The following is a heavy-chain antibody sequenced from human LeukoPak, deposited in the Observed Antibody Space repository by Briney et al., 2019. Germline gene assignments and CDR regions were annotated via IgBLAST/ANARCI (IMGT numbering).Heavy chain of an antibody. CDR1: GGSISSSSYY. Sequence: PSETLSLTCTVSGGSISSSSYYWGWIRQPPGKGLEWIGSIYYSGSTYYNPSFKSRVTISVDTSKNQFSLKLSSVTAADTAVYYCARRADSSGWQDYWGQGTLVTVSS. CDR2: IYYSGST. J-gene: IGHJ4*02. V-gene: IGHV4-39*01. CDR3: ARRADSSGWQDY. D-gene: IGHD6-19*01.